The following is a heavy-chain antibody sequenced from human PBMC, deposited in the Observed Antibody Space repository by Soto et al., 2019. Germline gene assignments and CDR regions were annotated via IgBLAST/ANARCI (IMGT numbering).Heavy chain of an antibody. CDR3: ARLPGLEDRLGYCSSTSCYRPNWFDP. J-gene: IGHJ5*02. Sequence: GGSLRLSCAASGFTFSSYWMSWVRQAPGKGLEWVANIKQDGSEKYYVDSVKGRFTISRDNAKNSLYLQMNSLRAEDTAVYYCARLPGLEDRLGYCSSTSCYRPNWFDPWGQGTLVTVSS. V-gene: IGHV3-7*05. CDR2: IKQDGSEK. D-gene: IGHD2-2*01. CDR1: GFTFSSYW.